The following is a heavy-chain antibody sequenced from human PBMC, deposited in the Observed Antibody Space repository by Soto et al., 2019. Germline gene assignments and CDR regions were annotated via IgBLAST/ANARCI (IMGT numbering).Heavy chain of an antibody. CDR1: GFNFANYA. CDR2: IRGETNGGTA. V-gene: IGHV3-49*04. CDR3: TRYYYESSGYYVY. Sequence: PGGSLRLSCTGSGFNFANYALTWVRQAPGKGLEWVGFIRGETNGGTADYAASLKGRITISRDDSESIAYLEINSLQTEDTAVYYCTRYYYESSGYYVYWGQGTLVTVSS. J-gene: IGHJ4*02. D-gene: IGHD3-22*01.